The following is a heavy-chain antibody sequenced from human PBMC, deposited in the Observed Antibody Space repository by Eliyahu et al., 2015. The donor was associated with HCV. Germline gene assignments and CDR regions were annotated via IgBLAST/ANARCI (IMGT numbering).Heavy chain of an antibody. D-gene: IGHD3-22*01. CDR3: ARDRPSYDSSGCVDY. Sequence: EVQLVESGGGLVKPGGSXRLSCAASGFTFSSYSMNWVRQAPGKGLEWVXSISSSSSYIYYADSVKGRFTISRDNAKNSLYLQMNSLRAEDTAVYYCARDRPSYDSSGCVDYWGQGTLVTVSS. CDR1: GFTFSSYS. J-gene: IGHJ4*02. CDR2: ISSSSSYI. V-gene: IGHV3-21*01.